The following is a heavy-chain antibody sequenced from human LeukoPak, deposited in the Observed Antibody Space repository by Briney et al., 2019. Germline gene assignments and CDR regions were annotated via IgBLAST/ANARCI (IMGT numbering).Heavy chain of an antibody. J-gene: IGHJ4*02. CDR2: IYSDGNT. D-gene: IGHD1-26*01. Sequence: GGSLRLSCAASGFTFSSNDMNWVRQAPGKGLEWVSLIYSDGNTYYADSVKGRFTIPRDNSKTTLFLQMNSLRAEDTAVYYCARESREDSGPLASWGQGTLVAVPS. CDR3: ARESREDSGPLAS. V-gene: IGHV3-66*01. CDR1: GFTFSSND.